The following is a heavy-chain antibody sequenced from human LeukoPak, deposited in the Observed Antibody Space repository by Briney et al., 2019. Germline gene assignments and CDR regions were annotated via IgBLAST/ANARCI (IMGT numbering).Heavy chain of an antibody. J-gene: IGHJ4*02. D-gene: IGHD3-22*01. Sequence: ASVKVSCKASGYTFTSYDVNWVRQATGQGLEWMGWVSPNSANTAYAQKFQGRVTMTRNTSISTAYMELSSLRSEDTALYYCAIKLSSGGYWGQGTLATVSS. CDR2: VSPNSANT. V-gene: IGHV1-8*01. CDR3: AIKLSSGGY. CDR1: GYTFTSYD.